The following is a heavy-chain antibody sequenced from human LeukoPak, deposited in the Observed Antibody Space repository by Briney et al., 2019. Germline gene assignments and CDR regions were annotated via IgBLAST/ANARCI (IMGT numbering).Heavy chain of an antibody. CDR3: SRTPEGGYIGYFYYSYTAV. CDR2: IYYSGST. CDR1: GGSISSYY. Sequence: SETLSLTCTVSGGSISSYYWSWIRQPPGKGLEGIGYIYYSGSTNYNPSLKSRVTISVDTSKNPFSLKLRSVTAADTPVYYCSRTPEGGYIGYFYYSYTAVWGKGTTVTIPS. D-gene: IGHD5-18*01. V-gene: IGHV4-59*01. J-gene: IGHJ6*03.